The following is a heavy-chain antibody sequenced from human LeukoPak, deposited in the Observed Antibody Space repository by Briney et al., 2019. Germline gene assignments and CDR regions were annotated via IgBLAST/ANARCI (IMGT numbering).Heavy chain of an antibody. CDR3: ARSPHNFYYDSSGYHPLDTFDM. CDR1: GLTLSSYG. Sequence: PGGSLRLSCAASGLTLSSYGMHWVRQAPGKGLEWVAVISYDGSRTNYIDSVKGRFTISRDKSKTTLYLQMDSLRPEDTAVYFCARSPHNFYYDSSGYHPLDTFDMWGQGTMVTVSS. CDR2: ISYDGSRT. V-gene: IGHV3-30*03. J-gene: IGHJ3*02. D-gene: IGHD3-22*01.